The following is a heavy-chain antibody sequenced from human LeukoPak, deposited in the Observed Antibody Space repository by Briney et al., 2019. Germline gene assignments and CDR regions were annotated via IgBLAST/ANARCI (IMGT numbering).Heavy chain of an antibody. CDR3: AESSGWFQFDY. CDR1: GFTFSSYG. D-gene: IGHD6-19*01. V-gene: IGHV3-23*01. Sequence: GGTLRLSCAASGFTFSSYGMSWVRQAPGKGLEWVSSISGSGGSTYYADSVKGRFTISRDNAKNSLYLQMNSLRAEDTAVYYCAESSGWFQFDYWGQGTLVTVSS. J-gene: IGHJ4*02. CDR2: ISGSGGST.